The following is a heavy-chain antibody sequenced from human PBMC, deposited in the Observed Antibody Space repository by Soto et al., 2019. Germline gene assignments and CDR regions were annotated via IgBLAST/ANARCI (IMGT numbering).Heavy chain of an antibody. J-gene: IGHJ4*02. CDR2: IIPVFQTA. CDR1: GGLFSSYP. D-gene: IGHD3-22*01. Sequence: QEQLVQSGAEVKKPGSSVKVSCKASGGLFSSYPISWVRQFPGQGLEWMGGIIPVFQTAYYTQRFQGRVTITADESTNTAYMELSRLRSEDTAIYYCPRGGSGYTWFNEFWGQGTLVTVSS. V-gene: IGHV1-69*01. CDR3: PRGGSGYTWFNEF.